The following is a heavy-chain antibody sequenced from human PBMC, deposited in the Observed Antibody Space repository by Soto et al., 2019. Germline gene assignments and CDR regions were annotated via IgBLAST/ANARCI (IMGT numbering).Heavy chain of an antibody. Sequence: QLQLQESGPGMVKPSETLSLTCIVSGGSISSRTYYWAWVRQPPGKGLEWIGNIYYDGNTYYHPSFRSRRTVSVDTSKNLLSLKLGSMTAADTAIYHCAILQVPVNFDYWGQGSLVTVSS. D-gene: IGHD1-1*01. V-gene: IGHV4-39*07. J-gene: IGHJ4*02. CDR1: GGSISSRTYY. CDR2: IYYDGNT. CDR3: AILQVPVNFDY.